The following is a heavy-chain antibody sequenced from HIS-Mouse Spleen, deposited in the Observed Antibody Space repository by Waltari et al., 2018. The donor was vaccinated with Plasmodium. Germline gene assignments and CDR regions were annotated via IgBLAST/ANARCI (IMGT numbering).Heavy chain of an antibody. V-gene: IGHV4-34*01. CDR2: INHSGST. J-gene: IGHJ4*02. CDR3: ARVYDILTGYYY. CDR1: GGSFSGYY. Sequence: QVQLQQWGAGLLKPSETLSLTCAVYGGSFSGYYWSWIRQPPGKGLEWIGEINHSGSTNDNPSLKSRVTISVDTSKNQFSLKLSSVTAADTAVYYCARVYDILTGYYYWGQGTLVTVSS. D-gene: IGHD3-9*01.